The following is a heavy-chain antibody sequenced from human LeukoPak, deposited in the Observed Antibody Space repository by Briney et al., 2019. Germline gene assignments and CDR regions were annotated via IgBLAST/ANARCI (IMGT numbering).Heavy chain of an antibody. CDR3: AIPPLSGTGSSRPLAEMDV. Sequence: GGSLRLSCAASGFSFSSYSMNWVRQAPGKGLEWVSYISHTGSTMSYADSVKGRFTISRDNARNSLYPQMNSLRAEDTAVYYCAIPPLSGTGSSRPLAEMDVWGQGTTVTVSS. V-gene: IGHV3-48*04. J-gene: IGHJ6*02. CDR1: GFSFSSYS. CDR2: ISHTGSTM. D-gene: IGHD3-10*01.